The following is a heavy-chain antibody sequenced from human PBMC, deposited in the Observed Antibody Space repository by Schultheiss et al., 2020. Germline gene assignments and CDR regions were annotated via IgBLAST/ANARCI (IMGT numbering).Heavy chain of an antibody. CDR1: GGSFSGYY. CDR2: IYYSGST. Sequence: SATLSLTCAVYGGSFSGYYWSWIRQPPGKGLEWIGYIYYSGSTNYNPSLKSRVTISVDTSKNQFSLKLSSVTAADTAVYYCARDSRDYDFWSGYYGFFYYYGMDVWGQGTTVTVSS. D-gene: IGHD3-3*01. CDR3: ARDSRDYDFWSGYYGFFYYYGMDV. V-gene: IGHV4-59*01. J-gene: IGHJ6*02.